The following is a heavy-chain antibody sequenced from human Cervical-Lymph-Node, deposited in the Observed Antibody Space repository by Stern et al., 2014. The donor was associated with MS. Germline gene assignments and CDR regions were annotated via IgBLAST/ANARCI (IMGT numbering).Heavy chain of an antibody. J-gene: IGHJ4*02. CDR1: GGTFLNYA. Sequence: QLVQSGAEVKKPGSSVKVSCQASGGTFLNYAITWLRQAPGQGLEWMGDIDPIFGTTNHAQKFRGRVTITADRSTSTAYMEMSSLRSEDTAVYYCAGPRYNFWGQGTLVVVSS. D-gene: IGHD3-9*01. V-gene: IGHV1-69*06. CDR3: AGPRYNF. CDR2: IDPIFGTT.